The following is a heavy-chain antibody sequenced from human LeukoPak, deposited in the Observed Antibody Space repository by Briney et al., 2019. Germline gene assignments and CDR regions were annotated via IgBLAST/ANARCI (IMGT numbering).Heavy chain of an antibody. CDR1: GFTFSSYA. CDR2: ISGSGSAT. D-gene: IGHD2-2*01. J-gene: IGHJ4*02. Sequence: PGGSLRLSCAASGFTFSSYAMSWVRQAPGKGLEWVSGISGSGSATYYADSVKGRFTISRDNSKNTLYLQMNSLRVEDTAVYYCAKDLAPTIYWGQGTLVTVSS. CDR3: AKDLAPTIY. V-gene: IGHV3-23*01.